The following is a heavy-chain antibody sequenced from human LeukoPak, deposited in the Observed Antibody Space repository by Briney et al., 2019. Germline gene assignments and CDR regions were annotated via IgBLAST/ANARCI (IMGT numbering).Heavy chain of an antibody. V-gene: IGHV4-38-2*02. J-gene: IGHJ4*02. CDR3: ASLVDTAMISPFDH. D-gene: IGHD5-18*01. CDR1: GYSITSGYY. Sequence: SSETLSLTCTVSGYSITSGYYWGWFRQPPGKGLEWIGSIYHSGSTYYNPSLKSRLTMSVDTSKNQFSLKLNSVTAADTAVYYCASLVDTAMISPFDHWGQGTLVTVSS. CDR2: IYHSGST.